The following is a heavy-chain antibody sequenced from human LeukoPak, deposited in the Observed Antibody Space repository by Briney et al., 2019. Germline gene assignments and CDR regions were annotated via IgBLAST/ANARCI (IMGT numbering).Heavy chain of an antibody. CDR3: ARPPHAYGFDL. Sequence: GSLRLSCAASGFTFSTYWMHWIRQAPGKGLVWVSHTNPDGSNIGYADPVKGRFTTSRDKNTLYLLMNSLRAEDTAVYYCARPPHAYGFDLWGQGTMVTVSS. V-gene: IGHV3-74*01. CDR2: TNPDGSNI. J-gene: IGHJ3*01. CDR1: GFTFSTYW.